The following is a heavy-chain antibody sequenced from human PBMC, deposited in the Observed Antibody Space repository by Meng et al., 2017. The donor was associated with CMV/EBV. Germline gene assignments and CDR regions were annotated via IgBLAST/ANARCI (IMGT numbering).Heavy chain of an antibody. D-gene: IGHD6-6*01. V-gene: IGHV3-74*01. Sequence: GESLKISCAASGFTFSSYWMHWVRQAPGKGLVWVSRINSDGSSTSYADSVKGRFTISRDNAKNTLYLQMNSLRAEDTAVYYCAREPQWGGIAARPSQHNYYYYGMDVWGQGTTVTVSS. J-gene: IGHJ6*02. CDR1: GFTFSSYW. CDR3: AREPQWGGIAARPSQHNYYYYGMDV. CDR2: INSDGSST.